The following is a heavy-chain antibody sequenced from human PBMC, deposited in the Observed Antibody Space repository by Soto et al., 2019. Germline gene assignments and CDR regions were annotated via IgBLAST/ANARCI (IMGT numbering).Heavy chain of an antibody. V-gene: IGHV3-33*01. CDR3: VSDSGLYGLDV. CDR1: GFTFSTYG. CDR2: IWHDGNSK. D-gene: IGHD3-10*01. J-gene: IGHJ6*02. Sequence: QVQLVESGGGVVQPGRSRRLSCVVSGFTFSTYGMHWVRQAPGKGLEWVAVIWHDGNSKYYVDSVKGRFTISRDDSENTLHLQMNSLRVEDTAVYYCVSDSGLYGLDVWGQGTTVTVSS.